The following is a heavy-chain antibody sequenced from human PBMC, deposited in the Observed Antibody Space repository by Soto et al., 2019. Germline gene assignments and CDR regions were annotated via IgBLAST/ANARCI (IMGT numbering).Heavy chain of an antibody. Sequence: SETLSLTCAVYGGSFSGYYWSWIRQPPGKGLEWIGEINHSGITNYNPSLKSRVTISVDTSKNQYSLKLSSVTAADTAVYYCARGRGEAFGGVIVINYYFDYWGQGPQVTVS. CDR2: INHSGIT. V-gene: IGHV4-34*01. D-gene: IGHD3-16*02. J-gene: IGHJ4*02. CDR3: ARGRGEAFGGVIVINYYFDY. CDR1: GGSFSGYY.